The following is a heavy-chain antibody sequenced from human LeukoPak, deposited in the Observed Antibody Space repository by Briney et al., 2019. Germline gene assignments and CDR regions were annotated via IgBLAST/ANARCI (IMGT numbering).Heavy chain of an antibody. J-gene: IGHJ3*02. D-gene: IGHD3-3*01. V-gene: IGHV3-21*01. CDR3: ARVETIFGVVPDAFDI. CDR1: GFTFSSYS. Sequence: GGSLRLSCAASGFTFSSYSMNWVRQAPGKGLEWVSSISSSSSYIYYADSVKGRFTISRDNAKNSLYLQMNSLRAEDTAVYYCARVETIFGVVPDAFDIWGQGTMVTVSS. CDR2: ISSSSSYI.